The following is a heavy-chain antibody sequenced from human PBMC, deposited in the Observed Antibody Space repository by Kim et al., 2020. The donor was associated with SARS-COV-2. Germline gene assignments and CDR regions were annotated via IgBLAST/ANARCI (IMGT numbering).Heavy chain of an antibody. Sequence: ASVKVSCKASGYTFTSYDINWVRQATGQGLEWMGWMNPNSGNTGYAQKFQGRVTMTRNTSISTAYMELSSLRSEDTAVYYCAGARSRSMVRGNYGMDVWGQGTTVTVSS. J-gene: IGHJ6*02. CDR1: GYTFTSYD. CDR3: AGARSRSMVRGNYGMDV. CDR2: MNPNSGNT. D-gene: IGHD3-10*01. V-gene: IGHV1-8*01.